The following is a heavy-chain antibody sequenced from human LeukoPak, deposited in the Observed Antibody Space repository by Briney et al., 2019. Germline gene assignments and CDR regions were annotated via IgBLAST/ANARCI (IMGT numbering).Heavy chain of an antibody. J-gene: IGHJ5*02. CDR1: GGSFSGYY. CDR3: ASDYDDNVWFDP. D-gene: IGHD4-17*01. V-gene: IGHV4-34*01. Sequence: SETLSLTCAVYGGSFSGYYWSWIRQPPGKWLEWIGEINHSGSTNYNPSLKSRVTISVDTSKNQFSLKLSSVTAADTAVYYCASDYDDNVWFDPWGQGTLVTVSS. CDR2: INHSGST.